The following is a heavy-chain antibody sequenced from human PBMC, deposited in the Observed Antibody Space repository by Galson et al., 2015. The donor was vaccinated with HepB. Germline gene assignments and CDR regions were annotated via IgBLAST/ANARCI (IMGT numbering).Heavy chain of an antibody. CDR3: ARGRAKIGDYVPPADY. CDR2: IIPIFGTA. Sequence: SVKVSCKASGGTFSSYAISWVRQAPGQGLEWMGGIIPIFGTANYAQKFQGRVTITADESTSTAYMELSSLRSEDTAVYYCARGRAKIGDYVPPADYWGQGTLVTVSS. J-gene: IGHJ4*02. CDR1: GGTFSSYA. V-gene: IGHV1-69*13. D-gene: IGHD4-17*01.